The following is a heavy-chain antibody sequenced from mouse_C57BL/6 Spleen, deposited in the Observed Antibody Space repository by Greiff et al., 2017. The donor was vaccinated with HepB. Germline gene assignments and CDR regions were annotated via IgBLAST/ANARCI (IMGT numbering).Heavy chain of an antibody. J-gene: IGHJ4*01. V-gene: IGHV1-80*01. D-gene: IGHD2-5*01. CDR2: IYPGDGDT. Sequence: VQLQQSGAELVKPGASVKISCKASGYAFSSYWRNWVKQRPGKGLEWIGQIYPGDGDTNYNGKFKGKATLTADKSSSTAYMQLSSLTSEDSAVYFCARGEYYSNLGAMDYWGQGTSVTVSS. CDR3: ARGEYYSNLGAMDY. CDR1: GYAFSSYW.